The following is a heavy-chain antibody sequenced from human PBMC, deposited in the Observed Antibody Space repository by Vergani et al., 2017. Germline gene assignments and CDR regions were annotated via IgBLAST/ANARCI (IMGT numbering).Heavy chain of an antibody. CDR1: GGSISSGGYY. CDR3: ARAETPGWYYFDY. D-gene: IGHD2-15*01. V-gene: IGHV4-31*03. CDR2: IYYSVST. Sequence: QVQLQQWGAGLLKPSETLSLTCTVSGGSISSGGYYWSWIRQPPGKGLEWIGYIYYSVSTYYNPSLKSRVTISVDTSKNQFSLKLSSVTAADTAVYYCARAETPGWYYFDYWGQGTLVTVSS. J-gene: IGHJ4*02.